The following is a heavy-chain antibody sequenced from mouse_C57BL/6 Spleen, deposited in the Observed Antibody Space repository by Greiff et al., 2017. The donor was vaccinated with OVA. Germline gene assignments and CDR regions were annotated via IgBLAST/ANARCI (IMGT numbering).Heavy chain of an antibody. D-gene: IGHD2-4*01. CDR2: IRSKSSNYAT. CDR3: VREGDYDGTEYFDY. Sequence: EVHLVESGGGLVQPKGSLKLSCAASGFTFNTYAMHWVRQAPGKGLEWVARIRSKSSNYATYYADSVKDRFTISRDDSQSMLYLQMNNLKTEDTAMYYCVREGDYDGTEYFDYWGQGTTLTVSS. CDR1: GFTFNTYA. J-gene: IGHJ2*01. V-gene: IGHV10-3*01.